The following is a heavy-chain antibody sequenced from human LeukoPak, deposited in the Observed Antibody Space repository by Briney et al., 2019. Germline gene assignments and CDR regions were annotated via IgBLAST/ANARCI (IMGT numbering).Heavy chain of an antibody. V-gene: IGHV4-59*08. CDR1: GGSISSYY. Sequence: SETLSLTCTVSGGSISSYYWSWIRQPPGKGLEWIGYIYYSGSTNYNPSLKSRVTVSVDTSKNQFSLKLSSVTAADTAVYYCATVNTYYYGSPEDAFDIWGQGTMVTVSS. J-gene: IGHJ3*02. D-gene: IGHD3-10*01. CDR2: IYYSGST. CDR3: ATVNTYYYGSPEDAFDI.